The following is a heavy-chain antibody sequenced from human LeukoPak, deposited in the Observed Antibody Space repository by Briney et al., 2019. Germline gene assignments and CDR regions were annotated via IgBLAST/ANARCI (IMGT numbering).Heavy chain of an antibody. CDR1: GYTFTGYY. V-gene: IGHV1-2*06. Sequence: GASVKVSCKASGYTFTGYYMHWVRQATGQGLEWMGRINPNSGGTNYAQKFQGRVTMTRDTSISTAYMELSRLRSDDTAVYYCARGYSSSWLGGYWGQGTLVTVSS. CDR2: INPNSGGT. CDR3: ARGYSSSWLGGY. J-gene: IGHJ4*02. D-gene: IGHD6-13*01.